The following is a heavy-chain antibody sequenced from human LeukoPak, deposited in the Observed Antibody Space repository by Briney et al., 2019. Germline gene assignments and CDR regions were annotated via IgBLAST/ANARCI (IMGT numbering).Heavy chain of an antibody. Sequence: PGGSLRLSCAASGFTFNSYAMHWVRQAPGKGLEWVAVISHDGSNKYYADSVKGRFTISRDNSKNTLYLQMDSLRAEDTAVYYCARDLCTSTTCPTGYWGQGTLVTVSS. CDR1: GFTFNSYA. J-gene: IGHJ4*02. D-gene: IGHD2-2*01. CDR3: ARDLCTSTTCPTGY. V-gene: IGHV3-30-3*01. CDR2: ISHDGSNK.